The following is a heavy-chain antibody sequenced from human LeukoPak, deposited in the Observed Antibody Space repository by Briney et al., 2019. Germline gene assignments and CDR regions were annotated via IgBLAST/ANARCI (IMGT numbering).Heavy chain of an antibody. Sequence: GRSLRLSCAASGFTFSSYGMHWVRQAPGKGLEWVAVIWYDGSNKYYADSVKGRFTISRDNSKNTLYLQMNSLRAEDTAVYYCAKDQARNYYDSSGFDYWSQGTLVTVSS. CDR2: IWYDGSNK. J-gene: IGHJ4*02. V-gene: IGHV3-33*06. CDR3: AKDQARNYYDSSGFDY. CDR1: GFTFSSYG. D-gene: IGHD3-22*01.